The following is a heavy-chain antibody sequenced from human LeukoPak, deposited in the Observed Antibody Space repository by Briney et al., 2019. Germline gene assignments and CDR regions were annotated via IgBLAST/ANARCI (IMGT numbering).Heavy chain of an antibody. CDR1: GGSISSYY. CDR3: ARDDIAAAGAYGMDV. J-gene: IGHJ6*02. Sequence: PSETLSLTCTVSGGSISSYYWSWIRQPPGKGLEWIGYIYYSGSTNYNPSLKSRVTISVDTSKNQFSLKLSSVTAADTAVYYCARDDIAAAGAYGMDVWGQGTTVTVYS. D-gene: IGHD6-13*01. CDR2: IYYSGST. V-gene: IGHV4-59*01.